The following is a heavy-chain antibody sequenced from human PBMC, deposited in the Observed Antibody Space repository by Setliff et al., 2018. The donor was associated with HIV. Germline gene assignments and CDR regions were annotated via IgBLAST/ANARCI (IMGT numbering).Heavy chain of an antibody. CDR1: GFSFSGYW. D-gene: IGHD1-1*01. J-gene: IGHJ4*02. CDR2: TNHDGSSV. CDR3: ARAGSNWHEDY. V-gene: IGHV3-74*01. Sequence: QPGGSLRLSCAASGFSFSGYWMHWVRQVPGKGLAWVSRTNHDGSSVNYADSVKGRFTISRDNAKNTLYLQMNSLRAEDTAVYYCARAGSNWHEDYWGQGTLVTVSS.